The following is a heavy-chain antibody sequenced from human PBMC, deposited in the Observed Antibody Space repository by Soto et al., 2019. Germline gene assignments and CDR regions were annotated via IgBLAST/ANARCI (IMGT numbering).Heavy chain of an antibody. D-gene: IGHD1-7*01. Sequence: SSETLSLTCTVSGASFSSRGFYWAWIRQPPGKGLEWIGFVDDTGSTTYSPSLKSRLTISLDTPKSQFSLKVNSVTAADTAVYYCARDRRVAGTTFDYWGQG. CDR1: GASFSSRGFY. V-gene: IGHV4-61*08. CDR3: ARDRRVAGTTFDY. J-gene: IGHJ4*02. CDR2: VDDTGST.